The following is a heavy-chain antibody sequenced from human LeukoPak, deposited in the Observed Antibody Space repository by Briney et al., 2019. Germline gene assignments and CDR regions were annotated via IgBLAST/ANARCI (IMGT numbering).Heavy chain of an antibody. CDR1: GFTFSRSW. J-gene: IGHJ4*02. Sequence: PGGSLRLTCAASGFTFSRSWMSWVRQAPGKGLEWVANIKEDGSEKYYVDSVKGRITISRDNARSLLYLQMNSLRAEDTAVYFCARDAKDYYDSSGYYWGQGTLVTVSS. CDR3: ARDAKDYYDSSGYY. CDR2: IKEDGSEK. V-gene: IGHV3-7*01. D-gene: IGHD3-22*01.